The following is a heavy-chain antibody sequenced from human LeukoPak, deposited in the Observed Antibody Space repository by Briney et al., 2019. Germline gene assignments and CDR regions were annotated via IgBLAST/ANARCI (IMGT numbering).Heavy chain of an antibody. V-gene: IGHV4-59*01. J-gene: IGHJ4*02. Sequence: SETLSLTCTVSGGSISSYYWSWIRQPPGKGLEWIGYIYYSGSTNYNPSLKSRVTISVDTSKNQFSLKLSSVTAADTAVYYCARLLRITMVRGVTFDYWGQGTLVTVSS. D-gene: IGHD3-10*01. CDR3: ARLLRITMVRGVTFDY. CDR2: IYYSGST. CDR1: GGSISSYY.